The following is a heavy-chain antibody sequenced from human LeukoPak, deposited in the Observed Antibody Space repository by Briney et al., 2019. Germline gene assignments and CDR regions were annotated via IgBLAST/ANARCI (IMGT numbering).Heavy chain of an antibody. Sequence: SETLSLTCGVSGYSISSDNYWGWIRQPPGKGLEWLGSISHGGSTFYNPSLKSRVTILLDTSKNHFSLKLRSVTAADTAVYYCARDLIRGLVARGFDYWGQGILVTVYS. CDR3: ARDLIRGLVARGFDY. CDR2: ISHGGST. J-gene: IGHJ4*02. V-gene: IGHV4-38-2*02. CDR1: GYSISSDNY. D-gene: IGHD3-10*01.